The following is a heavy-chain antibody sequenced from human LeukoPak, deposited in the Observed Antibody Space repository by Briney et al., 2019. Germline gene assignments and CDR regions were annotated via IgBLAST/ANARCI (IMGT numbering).Heavy chain of an antibody. CDR2: ISDSGGST. CDR3: ARVGLPFGFFDY. V-gene: IGHV3-23*01. D-gene: IGHD2-21*02. CDR1: GFTFSSYA. Sequence: GASLRLSCAASGFTFSSYAMSWVRQAPEKGLEWVSSISDSGGSTYYADSVKGRFTISRDNSKNTLYLQMKSLRAEDTAVYYCARVGLPFGFFDYWGQGTLVTVSS. J-gene: IGHJ4*02.